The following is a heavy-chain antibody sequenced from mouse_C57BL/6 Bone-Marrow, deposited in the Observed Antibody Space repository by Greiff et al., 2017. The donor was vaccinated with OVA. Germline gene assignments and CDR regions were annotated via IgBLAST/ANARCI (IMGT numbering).Heavy chain of an antibody. CDR2: IDPSDSYT. CDR1: GYTFTSYW. Sequence: QVQLQQPGAELVKPGASVKLSCKASGYTFTSYWMQWVKQRPGQGLEWIGEIDPSDSYTNYNQKFKGKATVTVDTSSSTAYMQLSSLTSEDSAVYYCARLWDDFDYWGQGTTLTVSS. D-gene: IGHD4-1*01. CDR3: ARLWDDFDY. J-gene: IGHJ2*01. V-gene: IGHV1-50*01.